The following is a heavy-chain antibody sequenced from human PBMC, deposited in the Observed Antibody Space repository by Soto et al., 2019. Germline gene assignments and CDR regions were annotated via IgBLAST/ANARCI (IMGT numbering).Heavy chain of an antibody. Sequence: QLQLQESGPGLVKPSETLSLTCTVSGGSISSSSYYWGWIRQPPGKGLEWIGSIYYSGSTHYNPSLKSRVTISVDTSKNQFSLKLSSVTAADTAVYYCASPKIAFYTGFDPWGQGTLVTVSS. V-gene: IGHV4-39*01. CDR2: IYYSGST. CDR1: GGSISSSSYY. D-gene: IGHD3-3*02. J-gene: IGHJ5*02. CDR3: ASPKIAFYTGFDP.